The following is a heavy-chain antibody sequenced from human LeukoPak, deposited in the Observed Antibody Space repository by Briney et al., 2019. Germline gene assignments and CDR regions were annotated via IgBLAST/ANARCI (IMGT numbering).Heavy chain of an antibody. CDR2: ISGSGGST. D-gene: IGHD4-11*01. J-gene: IGHJ6*02. CDR1: GFTFSSYA. CDR3: AKATGGNYVTRRNPYYYYGMDV. V-gene: IGHV3-23*01. Sequence: GGSLRLSCAASGFTFSSYAMSWVRQAPGKGLEWVSAISGSGGSTYYADSVKGRFTISRDNSKNTLYLQMNSLRAEDTAVYYCAKATGGNYVTRRNPYYYYGMDVWGQGTTVTVSS.